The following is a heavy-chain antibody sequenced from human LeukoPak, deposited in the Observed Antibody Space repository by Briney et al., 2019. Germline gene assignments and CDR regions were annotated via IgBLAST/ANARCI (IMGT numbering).Heavy chain of an antibody. CDR1: GFTFSSYS. J-gene: IGHJ4*02. Sequence: GGSLRLSCAASGFTFSSYSMNWVRQAPGKGLEWVSSISSSSSYIYYADSVKGRFTISRDNAKNSLYLQMNSLRAEDTAVYYCARGGVPWYSSGWYEQFDYWGQGTLVTVSS. D-gene: IGHD6-19*01. CDR2: ISSSSSYI. V-gene: IGHV3-21*01. CDR3: ARGGVPWYSSGWYEQFDY.